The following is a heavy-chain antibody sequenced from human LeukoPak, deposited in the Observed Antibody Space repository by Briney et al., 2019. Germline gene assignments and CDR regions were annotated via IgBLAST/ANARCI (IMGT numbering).Heavy chain of an antibody. CDR1: GFTFGSYW. CDR2: ISGSGGST. V-gene: IGHV3-23*01. CDR3: AKERGRWLQFGFESDAFDI. D-gene: IGHD5-24*01. J-gene: IGHJ3*02. Sequence: PGGSLRLSCAASGFTFGSYWMSWVRQAPGKGLEWVSAISGSGGSTYYADSVKGRFTISRDNSKNTLYLQMNSLRAEDTAVYYCAKERGRWLQFGFESDAFDIWGQGTMVTVSS.